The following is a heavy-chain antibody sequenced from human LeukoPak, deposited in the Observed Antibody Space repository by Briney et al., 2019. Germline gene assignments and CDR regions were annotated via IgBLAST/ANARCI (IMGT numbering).Heavy chain of an antibody. CDR1: GGSISDSSYH. CDR2: IYYSGTT. Sequence: LEPLSLTCTVSGGSISDSSYHWGWIRQPPGKGLEWIGSIYYSGTTYYRPSLKSRVTISVDTSKNQFSLKLTSVTAADTAVYYCAREVASSVHYWGQGTLVTVSS. J-gene: IGHJ4*02. V-gene: IGHV4-39*01. CDR3: AREVASSVHY. D-gene: IGHD3-10*01.